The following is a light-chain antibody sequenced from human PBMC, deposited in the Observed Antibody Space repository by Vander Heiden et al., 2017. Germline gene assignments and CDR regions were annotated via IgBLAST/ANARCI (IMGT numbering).Light chain of an antibody. J-gene: IGKJ2*01. CDR2: AAS. CDR1: RALAA. CDR3: QQSDSNPMYT. V-gene: IGKV1-39*01. Sequence: DIQMTQSPSSLSASLAGQVRALAAILNWYQQKPGKAPKLLIYAASSLQSGVPSRFSGSGYGTDFTLTISSRQPEDFAPYYCQQSDSNPMYTFGQGTKLEIK.